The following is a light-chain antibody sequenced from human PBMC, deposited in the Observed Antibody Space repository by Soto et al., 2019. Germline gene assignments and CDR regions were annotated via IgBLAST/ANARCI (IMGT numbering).Light chain of an antibody. V-gene: IGKV3-20*01. CDR3: QQYSSSPLT. CDR2: AAS. CDR1: SSISSTC. Sequence: EIVLTQSPGTLSLSPGERATLSCRVSSSISSTCLAWYQQKPGHAPLLLIYAASSRATGIPDRFSGSGSGTDFTLTISGLEPEDFAVYYCQQYSSSPLTFGGGTKVDI. J-gene: IGKJ4*01.